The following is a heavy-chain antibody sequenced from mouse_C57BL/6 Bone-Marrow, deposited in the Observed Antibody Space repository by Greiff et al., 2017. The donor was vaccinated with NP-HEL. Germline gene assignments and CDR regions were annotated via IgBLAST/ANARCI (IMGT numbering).Heavy chain of an antibody. CDR3: TRVRYYGSSRYFDY. D-gene: IGHD1-1*01. J-gene: IGHJ2*01. CDR1: GFTFSSYA. V-gene: IGHV5-9-1*02. Sequence: EVNVVESGEGLVKPGGSLKLSCAASGFTFSSYAMSWVRQTPEKRLEWVAYISSGGDYIYYADTVKGRFTISRDNARNTLYLQMSSLKSEDTAMYYCTRVRYYGSSRYFDYWGQGTTLTVSS. CDR2: ISSGGDYI.